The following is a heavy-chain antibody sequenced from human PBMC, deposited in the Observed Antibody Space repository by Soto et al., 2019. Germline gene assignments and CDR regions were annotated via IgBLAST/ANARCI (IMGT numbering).Heavy chain of an antibody. CDR2: IFSNDEK. CDR3: ARALTAPYHYYGMDV. V-gene: IGHV2-26*01. D-gene: IGHD7-27*01. J-gene: IGHJ6*02. CDR1: VFSLSNARMG. Sequence: XGRTRMNPTKTLSLTCTVGVFSLSNARMGVSWIRQPPGKALEWLAHIFSNDEKSYSTSLKSRLTISKDTSKSQVVLTMTNMDPVDTATYYCARALTAPYHYYGMDVWGQGTTVTVPS.